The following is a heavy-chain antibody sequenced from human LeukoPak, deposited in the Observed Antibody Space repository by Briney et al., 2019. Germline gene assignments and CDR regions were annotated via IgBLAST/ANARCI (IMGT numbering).Heavy chain of an antibody. J-gene: IGHJ5*02. V-gene: IGHV3-21*01. CDR2: ISSSSGYI. Sequence: GSLRLSCAASGFTFSSYSMNWVRQAPGKGLEWVSSISSSSGYIYYADSVKGRFTISRDNAKNSLYLQMNSLRAEDTAVYYCARGVLYDSSGYYDHWGQGTLVTVSS. CDR1: GFTFSSYS. CDR3: ARGVLYDSSGYYDH. D-gene: IGHD3-22*01.